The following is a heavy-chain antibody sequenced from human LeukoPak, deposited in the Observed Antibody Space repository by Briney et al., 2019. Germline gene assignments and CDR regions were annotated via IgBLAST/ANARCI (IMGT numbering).Heavy chain of an antibody. CDR3: AKAAGMYGNYPFDD. Sequence: GGSLRLSCAASKFTFNFSAMTWVRQAPGKGLGWVSTISGRGDSTYYADSVKGRFTISRDNSKNTLYLQMNSLRAEDTAVYYCAKAAGMYGNYPFDDWGQGTQVTVSS. J-gene: IGHJ4*02. CDR1: KFTFNFSA. D-gene: IGHD4-11*01. V-gene: IGHV3-23*01. CDR2: ISGRGDST.